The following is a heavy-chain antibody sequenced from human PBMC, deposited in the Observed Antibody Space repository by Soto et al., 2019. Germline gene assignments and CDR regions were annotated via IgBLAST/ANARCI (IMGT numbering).Heavy chain of an antibody. V-gene: IGHV5-51*01. CDR3: ARQEAVAGTPFDY. Sequence: GESLKISCKGSGYSFTSYGIGWVRQMPGKGLEWMGIIYPGDSDTRYSPSFQGQVTISADKSISTAYLQWSSLKATDTAMYSCARQEAVAGTPFDYWGQGTLVTVSS. J-gene: IGHJ4*02. D-gene: IGHD6-19*01. CDR1: GYSFTSYG. CDR2: IYPGDSDT.